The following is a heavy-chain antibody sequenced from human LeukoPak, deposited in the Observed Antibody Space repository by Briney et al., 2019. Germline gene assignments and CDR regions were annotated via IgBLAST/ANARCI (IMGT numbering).Heavy chain of an antibody. CDR3: AKDPRITKNYYYYYYMDV. D-gene: IGHD3-3*01. CDR2: ISSTGGTT. CDR1: GFTFSSYW. J-gene: IGHJ6*03. V-gene: IGHV3-23*01. Sequence: GGSLRLSCAASGFTFSSYWMHWVRQAPGKGLEWVSSISSTGGTTYYADSVKGRFTISRDNSKNTLYLQMNSLRAEDTALYYCAKDPRITKNYYYYYYMDVWGKGTTVTVSS.